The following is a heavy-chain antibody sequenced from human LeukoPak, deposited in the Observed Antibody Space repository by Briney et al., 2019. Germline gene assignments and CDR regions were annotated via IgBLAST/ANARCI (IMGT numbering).Heavy chain of an antibody. V-gene: IGHV1-18*01. CDR1: GYTFTSYG. Sequence: ASVKVSCKASGYTFTSYGLSWVRQAPGQGLEWMGWISASNGNTNYAQKLQGRVTMTTDTSTSTAYMELRSLRSDDTAVYYCARGYDSSGYYYLLSTHYFDSWGQGTLVTVSS. CDR2: ISASNGNT. J-gene: IGHJ4*02. CDR3: ARGYDSSGYYYLLSTHYFDS. D-gene: IGHD3-22*01.